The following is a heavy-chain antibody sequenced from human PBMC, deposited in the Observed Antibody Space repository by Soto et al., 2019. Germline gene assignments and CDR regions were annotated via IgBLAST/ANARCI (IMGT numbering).Heavy chain of an antibody. Sequence: EVQLLESGGGLVQPGGSLRLSCAASGFTFSSYAMSWVRQAPGKGLEWVSSISGSGGSTYYADSVKGRFTISRDTSKNTLYLQMNSLRAEDRAVYYCAKATYYDFWSGYSPDYWGQGTLVTVSS. V-gene: IGHV3-23*01. CDR1: GFTFSSYA. CDR3: AKATYYDFWSGYSPDY. CDR2: ISGSGGST. D-gene: IGHD3-3*01. J-gene: IGHJ4*02.